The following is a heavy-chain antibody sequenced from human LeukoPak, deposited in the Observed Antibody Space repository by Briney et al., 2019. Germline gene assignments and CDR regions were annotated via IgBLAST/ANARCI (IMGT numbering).Heavy chain of an antibody. V-gene: IGHV3-23*01. J-gene: IGHJ4*02. D-gene: IGHD2-2*01. Sequence: PGGSLRLSCAASGFTFSSYAMSWVRQPPGKGLEWVSAISGSGGSTYYADSVKGRFTISRDNSKNTLYLQMNSLRAEDTAVYYCAKGIVVVPAAIIGFFDYWGQGTLVTVSS. CDR1: GFTFSSYA. CDR3: AKGIVVVPAAIIGFFDY. CDR2: ISGSGGST.